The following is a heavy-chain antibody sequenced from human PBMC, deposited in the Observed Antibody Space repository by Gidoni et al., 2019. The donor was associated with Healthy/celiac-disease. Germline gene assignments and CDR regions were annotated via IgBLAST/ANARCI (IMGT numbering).Heavy chain of an antibody. CDR3: ARHTRIAVAATDY. CDR2: IDPSDSYT. D-gene: IGHD6-19*01. V-gene: IGHV5-10-1*03. J-gene: IGHJ4*02. CDR1: GYSFTSYW. Sequence: EVQRVQSGAEVKKPGESLRISCQGSGYSFTSYWISWLRQMPGKGLEWMGRIDPSDSYTTYSPSFQGHVTISADKSISTAYLQWSSLKASDTAMYYCARHTRIAVAATDYWGQGTLVTVSS.